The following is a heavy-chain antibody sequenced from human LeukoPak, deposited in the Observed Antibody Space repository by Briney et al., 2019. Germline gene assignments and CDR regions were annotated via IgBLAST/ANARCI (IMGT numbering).Heavy chain of an antibody. D-gene: IGHD1-26*01. J-gene: IGHJ4*02. V-gene: IGHV3-13*01. Sequence: GGSLRLSCAASGFTFSSYDMHWVRQATGKGLEWVSAIGTAGDTYYPGSVKGRFTISRENAKNSLYLQMNSLRAGDTAVYYCARARIVGAHPAFDYWGQGTLVTVSS. CDR3: ARARIVGAHPAFDY. CDR2: IGTAGDT. CDR1: GFTFSSYD.